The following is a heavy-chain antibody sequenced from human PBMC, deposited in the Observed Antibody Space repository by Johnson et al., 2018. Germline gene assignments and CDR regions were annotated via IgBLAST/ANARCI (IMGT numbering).Heavy chain of an antibody. CDR1: GFSFESYT. CDR2: ITGSGDST. J-gene: IGHJ6*03. V-gene: IGHV3-23*04. Sequence: VQLVQSGGGLEELGGSLRLSCVGSGFSFESYTMIWVRQASGKGLEWVSDITGSGDSTHYADSVEGRFTISRDNSKNTVYLQMSSLGAEDTAVDYCAKDRRPCTGGSCSPPLDFMDGWGKGTTVTVSS. CDR3: AKDRRPCTGGSCSPPLDFMDG. D-gene: IGHD2-8*02.